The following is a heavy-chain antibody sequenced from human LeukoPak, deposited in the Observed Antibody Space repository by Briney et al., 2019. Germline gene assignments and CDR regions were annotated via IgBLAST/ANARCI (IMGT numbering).Heavy chain of an antibody. CDR2: IGASGEST. D-gene: IGHD5-24*01. Sequence: PGGSLRLSCAASGFTFSSYEMNWVRQAPGKGLEWVSPIGASGESTYYADSVKGRFTISRDNSKNTLSLQMNSLRVEDTAMYFCAKDIQLSTWGLGTMVTVSS. CDR3: AKDIQLST. V-gene: IGHV3-23*01. J-gene: IGHJ3*01. CDR1: GFTFSSYE.